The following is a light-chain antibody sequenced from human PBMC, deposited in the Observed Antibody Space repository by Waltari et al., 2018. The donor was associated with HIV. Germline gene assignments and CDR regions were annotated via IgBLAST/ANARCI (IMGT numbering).Light chain of an antibody. CDR2: WAS. CDR1: QSVLYSSNNKNY. Sequence: DIVMTQSPDSLAVSLGERATINCKSSQSVLYSSNNKNYLAWYQQKPGQPPKLLMYWASTRESGGPDRFSGSGSGTDFTLTISSLQAEDVAVYYCQQYYSTPYTFGQGTKLEIK. J-gene: IGKJ2*01. CDR3: QQYYSTPYT. V-gene: IGKV4-1*01.